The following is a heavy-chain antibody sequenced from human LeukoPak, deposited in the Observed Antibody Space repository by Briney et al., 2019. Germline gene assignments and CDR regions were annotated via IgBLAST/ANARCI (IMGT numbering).Heavy chain of an antibody. CDR1: GLRLSNFW. Sequence: PGGSLRLSCADSGLRLSNFWMHWVRQAPGEGLEWGAIIDKNGNEIKYVDSVKGRFTLSRDDAKNSVYLQMNSLRTEDTALYYCVTDGDKWNDFEYWGQGTLVTVSS. D-gene: IGHD1-1*01. CDR2: IDKNGNEI. CDR3: VTDGDKWNDFEY. V-gene: IGHV3-7*01. J-gene: IGHJ4*02.